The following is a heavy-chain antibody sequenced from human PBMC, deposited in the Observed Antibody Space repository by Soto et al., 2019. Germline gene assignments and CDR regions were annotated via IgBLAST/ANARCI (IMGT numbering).Heavy chain of an antibody. V-gene: IGHV1-69*06. CDR3: AGEGVTIFVVVTYYGMDV. Sequence: QVQLVQSGAEVKKPGSSVKVSCKASGGTFSSYAISWVRQAPGQGLEWMGGIIPIFGTANYAQKFQGRVTITAYKATSTTYMELSSLRSEATAVYYCAGEGVTIFVVVTYYGMDVWGQGTTVTVSS. CDR1: GGTFSSYA. D-gene: IGHD3-3*01. J-gene: IGHJ6*02. CDR2: IIPIFGTA.